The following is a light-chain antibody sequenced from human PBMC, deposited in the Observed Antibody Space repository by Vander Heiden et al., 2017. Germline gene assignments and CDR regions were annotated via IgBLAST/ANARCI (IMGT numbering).Light chain of an antibody. CDR2: SNN. CDR1: TSNTGSNY. Sequence: SVLTQPPSASGTPVQPVTISSSGRTSNTGSNYVYWYQQLPGTAPKLLIDSNNQRPSGVPDRFSGSKSGTSASLAISGLRSEDEADYYCAAWDDSLSGWVFGGGTKLTVL. CDR3: AAWDDSLSGWV. V-gene: IGLV1-47*02. J-gene: IGLJ3*02.